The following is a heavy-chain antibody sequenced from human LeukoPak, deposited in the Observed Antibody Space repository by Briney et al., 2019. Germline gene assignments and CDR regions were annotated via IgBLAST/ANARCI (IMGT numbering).Heavy chain of an antibody. CDR3: ARNGGSYYYYYMDV. CDR2: IYHGGNT. V-gene: IGHV4-38-2*02. CDR1: GYSISSGSY. D-gene: IGHD4-23*01. Sequence: PSETLSLTCTVSGYSISSGSYWGWIRQPPGKGLEWIGSIYHGGNTYYNPSLKSRVTISVDTSKNQFSLKLGSVTAADTAVYFCARNGGSYYYYYMDVWGKGTTVTVSS. J-gene: IGHJ6*03.